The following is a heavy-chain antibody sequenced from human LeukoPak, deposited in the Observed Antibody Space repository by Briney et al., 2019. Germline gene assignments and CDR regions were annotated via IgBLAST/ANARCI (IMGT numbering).Heavy chain of an antibody. D-gene: IGHD6-19*01. Sequence: ASVKVSCKASGYTFTGYYMYWVRQAPGQGLEWMGWINPNSGGTNYAQKFQGRVTMTRDTSISTAYMELSRLRSDDTAVYYCARGLIAVAGFDYWGQGTLVTVSS. V-gene: IGHV1-2*02. CDR2: INPNSGGT. CDR1: GYTFTGYY. CDR3: ARGLIAVAGFDY. J-gene: IGHJ4*02.